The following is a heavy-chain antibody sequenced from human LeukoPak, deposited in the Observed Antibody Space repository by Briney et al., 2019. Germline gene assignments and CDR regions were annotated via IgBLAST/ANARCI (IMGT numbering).Heavy chain of an antibody. Sequence: PGGSLRLSCTASGFIFGDYAIYWFRQAPGKGLEWVGFIRSKAYGGTAKYAASVKVRFTFSRDDSKSVAYLQMNSLTAEDSAVYYCTRERSYYDFWSGYHGFDSWGQGTLVTVSS. D-gene: IGHD3-3*01. CDR2: IRSKAYGGTA. V-gene: IGHV3-49*03. CDR1: GFIFGDYA. J-gene: IGHJ4*02. CDR3: TRERSYYDFWSGYHGFDS.